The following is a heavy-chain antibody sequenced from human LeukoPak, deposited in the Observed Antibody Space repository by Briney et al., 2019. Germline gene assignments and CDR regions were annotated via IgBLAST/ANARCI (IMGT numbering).Heavy chain of an antibody. CDR1: GYTFTSYD. V-gene: IGHV1-8*01. CDR2: MNPNSGNT. D-gene: IGHD1-20*01. CDR3: ARGITGTTRGSQDYFDY. J-gene: IGHJ4*02. Sequence: GASVKVSCKASGYTFTSYDINGVRQATGQGLEWMGWMNPNSGNTGYAQKFQGRVTMTRNTSISTAYMELSSLRSEDTAVYYCARGITGTTRGSQDYFDYWGQGTLVTVSS.